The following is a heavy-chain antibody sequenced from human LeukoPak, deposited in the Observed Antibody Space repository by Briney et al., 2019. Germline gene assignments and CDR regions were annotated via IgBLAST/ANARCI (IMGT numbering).Heavy chain of an antibody. CDR2: IHHSGST. CDR1: GFTFSNYW. J-gene: IGHJ6*02. D-gene: IGHD4-17*01. CDR3: ARGMGDDYGDRPPLDA. V-gene: IGHV4-34*01. Sequence: GSLRLSCAASGFTFSNYWMSWVRQAPGKGLEWVGEIHHSGSTNYNPSLKSRVTISVDTSKNQFSLKLSSVTAADTAVYYCARGMGDDYGDRPPLDAWGQGTTVTVSS.